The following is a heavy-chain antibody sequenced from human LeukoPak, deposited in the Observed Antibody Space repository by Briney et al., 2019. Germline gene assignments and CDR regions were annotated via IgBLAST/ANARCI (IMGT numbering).Heavy chain of an antibody. Sequence: GSLRLSCEASGFTFDDYAMHWVRQAPGKGLEWVSLISGDGGSTYYADSVKGRFTISRDNSKNSLYLQMNSLRTEDTALYYCAREPRPDTAMVTPNGSYWGQGTLVTVSS. V-gene: IGHV3-43*02. CDR3: AREPRPDTAMVTPNGSY. D-gene: IGHD5-18*01. CDR2: ISGDGGST. J-gene: IGHJ4*02. CDR1: GFTFDDYA.